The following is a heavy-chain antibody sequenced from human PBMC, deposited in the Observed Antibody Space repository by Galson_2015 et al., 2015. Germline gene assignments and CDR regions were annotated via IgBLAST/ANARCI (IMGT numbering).Heavy chain of an antibody. CDR1: GFTFSSYR. J-gene: IGHJ6*02. D-gene: IGHD2-15*01. CDR3: ARDGSLNSRYCSGGSCYYYYGMDV. CDR2: ISSSSSYI. V-gene: IGHV3-21*01. Sequence: SLRLSCAASGFTFSSYRMNWVRQAPGKGLEWVSSISSSSSYIYYADSVKGRFTISRDNAKNSLYLQMNSLRAEDTAVYYCARDGSLNSRYCSGGSCYYYYGMDVWGQGTTVTVSS.